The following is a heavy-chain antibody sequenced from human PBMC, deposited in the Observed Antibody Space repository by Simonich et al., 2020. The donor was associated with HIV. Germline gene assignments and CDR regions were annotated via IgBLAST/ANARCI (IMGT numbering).Heavy chain of an antibody. Sequence: SWGGLVQPGGSLTLSCAASGFTFSSYSMNWVRKAPGKGLALVSYISSSSSYRYYADSVKGRFTSSRDNAKNSRYLQMNSLRADDTAVYYCARDWTLDDWLSRVGDDYWGQGTLVTVSS. D-gene: IGHD3-9*01. V-gene: IGHV3-21*05. CDR1: GFTFSSYS. CDR3: ARDWTLDDWLSRVGDDY. CDR2: ISSSSSYR. J-gene: IGHJ4*02.